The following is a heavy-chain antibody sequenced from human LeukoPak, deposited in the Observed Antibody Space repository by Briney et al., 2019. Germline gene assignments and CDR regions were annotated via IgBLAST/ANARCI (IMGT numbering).Heavy chain of an antibody. D-gene: IGHD6-19*01. CDR3: ARDVGSDAVADWFDT. Sequence: ASVKVSCKASGYTFTSYGISWVRQAPGQGLEWMGWISAYNGNTNYAQKLQGRVTMTTDTSTSTDYMELRSLRSDDTAVYYCARDVGSDAVADWFDTWGQGTLVTVSS. CDR2: ISAYNGNT. V-gene: IGHV1-18*04. CDR1: GYTFTSYG. J-gene: IGHJ5*02.